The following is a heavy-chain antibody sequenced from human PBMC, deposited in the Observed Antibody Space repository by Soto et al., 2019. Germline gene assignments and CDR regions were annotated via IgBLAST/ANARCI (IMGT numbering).Heavy chain of an antibody. CDR2: IRSKAYGGTT. J-gene: IGHJ6*02. CDR3: TRDRNKYYGMDV. Sequence: GGSLRLSCTASGFTCGDYAMSWFRQAPGKGLEWVGFIRSKAYGGTTEYAASVKGRFTISRDDSKSIAYLQMNSLKTEDTAVYYCTRDRNKYYGMDVRGQGTTVTVSS. CDR1: GFTCGDYA. V-gene: IGHV3-49*03.